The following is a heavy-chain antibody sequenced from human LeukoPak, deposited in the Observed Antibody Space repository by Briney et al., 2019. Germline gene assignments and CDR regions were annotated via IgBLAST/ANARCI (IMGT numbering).Heavy chain of an antibody. Sequence: SETLSLTCTVSGGSVSSGSYYWSWIRQPPGKGLEWIGYIHYSGSTNYNPSLKSRVTISVDTSKNQFSLKLSSVTAADTAVYYCARVPIDFWSGHVDYWGQGTLVTVSS. CDR1: GGSVSSGSYY. CDR3: ARVPIDFWSGHVDY. V-gene: IGHV4-61*01. D-gene: IGHD3-3*01. J-gene: IGHJ4*02. CDR2: IHYSGST.